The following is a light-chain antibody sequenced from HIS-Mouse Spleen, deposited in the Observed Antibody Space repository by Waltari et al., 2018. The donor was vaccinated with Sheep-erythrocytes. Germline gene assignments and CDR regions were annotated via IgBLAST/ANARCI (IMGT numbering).Light chain of an antibody. CDR2: KDS. V-gene: IGLV3-1*01. CDR1: KLGDKY. CDR3: QAWDSSTVV. J-gene: IGLJ2*01. Sequence: SYELTQPPSVSVSPGQTASIPCSGDKLGDKYACWSPQKPGQSPVLVIYKDSKRPQGIPERFSGSNSGNTATLTISGTQAMDEADYYCQAWDSSTVVFGGGTKLTVL.